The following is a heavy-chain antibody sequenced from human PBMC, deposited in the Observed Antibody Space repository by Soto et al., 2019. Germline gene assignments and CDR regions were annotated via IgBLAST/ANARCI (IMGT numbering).Heavy chain of an antibody. CDR1: GFTFNIYG. V-gene: IGHV3-30*18. CDR2: ISYDGSNQ. Sequence: VKLVESGGGVVQPGGSLRLSCAASGFTFNIYGMHWVRQAPDKGLEWVALISYDGSNQYYADSEKGRFTNSRDNSKNTLFLQMNTMTADDTAVYYCAKDQASGQGSFDSWGQGTLVTVSS. J-gene: IGHJ4*02. CDR3: AKDQASGQGSFDS.